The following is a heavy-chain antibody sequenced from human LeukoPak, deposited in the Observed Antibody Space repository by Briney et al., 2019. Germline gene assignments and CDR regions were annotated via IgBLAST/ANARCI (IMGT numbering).Heavy chain of an antibody. J-gene: IGHJ3*02. Sequence: APVKVSCKASGYTFTSYDINWVRQATGQGLEWMGRIIPIFGTANYAQKFQGRVTITTDESTSTAYMELSSLRSEDTAVYYCARERSGWPQFLQTERRAFDIWGQGTMVTVSS. CDR2: IIPIFGTA. D-gene: IGHD5-24*01. CDR1: GYTFTSYD. V-gene: IGHV1-69*05. CDR3: ARERSGWPQFLQTERRAFDI.